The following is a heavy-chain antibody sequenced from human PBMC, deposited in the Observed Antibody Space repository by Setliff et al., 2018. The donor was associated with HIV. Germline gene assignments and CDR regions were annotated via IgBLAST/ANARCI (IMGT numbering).Heavy chain of an antibody. D-gene: IGHD1-26*01. CDR1: GYTLTKLS. J-gene: IGHJ4*02. V-gene: IGHV1-24*01. Sequence: ASVKVSCKVSGYTLTKLSMHWVRQAPEEGLEWMGGFDPELGETFFAQNFRGRLTMTQDTSTDTAYMELTSLRSDDTAMYYCATDNREGVGTPYYFDYWGQGTQVTVSS. CDR3: ATDNREGVGTPYYFDY. CDR2: FDPELGET.